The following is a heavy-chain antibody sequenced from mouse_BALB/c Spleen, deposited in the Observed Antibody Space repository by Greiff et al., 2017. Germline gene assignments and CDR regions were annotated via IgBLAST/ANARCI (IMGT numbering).Heavy chain of an antibody. CDR3: ARDYGYDAYAMDY. CDR1: GFTFSDYY. J-gene: IGHJ4*01. D-gene: IGHD2-2*01. CDR2: ISDGGSYT. V-gene: IGHV5-4*02. Sequence: EVQGVESGGGLVKPGGSLKLSCAASGFTFSDYYMYWVRQTPEKRLEWVATISDGGSYTYYPDSVKGRFTISRDNAKNNLYLQMSSLKSEDTAMYYCARDYGYDAYAMDYWGQGTSVTVSS.